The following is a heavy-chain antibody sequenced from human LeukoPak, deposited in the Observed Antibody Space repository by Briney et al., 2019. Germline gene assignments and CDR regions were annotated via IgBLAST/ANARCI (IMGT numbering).Heavy chain of an antibody. CDR3: ARAAHCTNGVCSNWFDP. CDR2: IYTSGST. CDR1: GGSISSYY. V-gene: IGHV4-4*07. Sequence: PSETLSLTCTVSGGSISSYYWSWIRQPAGKGLEWIGRIYTSGSTNYNPSLKSRVTISVDTSKNQFSLKLSSVTAADTAVYYCARAAHCTNGVCSNWFDPWGQGTLSPSPQ. J-gene: IGHJ5*02. D-gene: IGHD2-8*01.